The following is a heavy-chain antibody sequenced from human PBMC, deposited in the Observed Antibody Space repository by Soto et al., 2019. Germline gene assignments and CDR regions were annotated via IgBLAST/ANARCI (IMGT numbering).Heavy chain of an antibody. CDR3: ATADEQLGNFDY. Sequence: ASVKVSCKVSGYTLTELSMHWVRQAPGKGLEWMGGFDPEDGETIYAQKFQGRVTMTEDTSTDTAYMELSSLRSEDTAAYYCATADEQLGNFDYWGQGTLVTVSS. V-gene: IGHV1-24*01. CDR1: GYTLTELS. J-gene: IGHJ4*02. CDR2: FDPEDGET. D-gene: IGHD6-6*01.